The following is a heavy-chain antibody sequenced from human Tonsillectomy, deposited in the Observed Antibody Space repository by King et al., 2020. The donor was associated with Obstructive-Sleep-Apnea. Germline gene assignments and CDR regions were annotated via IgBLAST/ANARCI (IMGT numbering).Heavy chain of an antibody. CDR2: VSYSGST. CDR3: AKNRRWGGDAFDI. J-gene: IGHJ3*02. Sequence: QLQESGPGLVKPSENLSLTCSVSDDSISTYYWSWIRQPPGKKLDWIGCVSYSGSTNYNPSLESRVTISVHTSKNQFSLKVNSVTAADTAVYYCAKNRRWGGDAFDIWGQGTMVTVSS. D-gene: IGHD3-10*01. V-gene: IGHV4-59*01. CDR1: DDSISTYY.